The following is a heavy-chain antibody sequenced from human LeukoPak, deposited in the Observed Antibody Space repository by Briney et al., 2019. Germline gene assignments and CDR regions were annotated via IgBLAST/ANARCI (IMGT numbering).Heavy chain of an antibody. Sequence: GESLKISCKGSGYSFTSYWIGWVRQMPGKGLEWMGIIYSPSFQGQVTISADKSISTAYLQWSSLKASDTAMYYCARGSAYYDSSGYPDYWGQGTLVTVSS. V-gene: IGHV5-51*01. D-gene: IGHD3-22*01. J-gene: IGHJ4*02. CDR1: GYSFTSYW. CDR3: ARGSAYYDSSGYPDY. CDR2: I.